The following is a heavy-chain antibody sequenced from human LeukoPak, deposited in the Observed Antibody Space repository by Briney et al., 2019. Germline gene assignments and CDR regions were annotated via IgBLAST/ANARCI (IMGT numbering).Heavy chain of an antibody. CDR2: IYTSGST. CDR1: GGSISSGSYY. CDR3: ARVVYSGYDFRGAMDV. Sequence: SETLSLTCSVSGGSISSGSYYWSWIRQPAGKGLEWIGRIYTSGSTNYNPSLKSRVTISVDTSKNQFSLKLSSVTAADTAVYYCARVVYSGYDFRGAMDVWGKGTTVTVSS. V-gene: IGHV4-61*02. J-gene: IGHJ6*03. D-gene: IGHD5-12*01.